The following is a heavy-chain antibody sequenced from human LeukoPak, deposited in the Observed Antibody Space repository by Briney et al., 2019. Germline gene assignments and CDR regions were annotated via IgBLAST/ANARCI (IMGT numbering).Heavy chain of an antibody. Sequence: GGSLRLSCAASGFTFRDYYMGWIRQAPGKGLEWASYISNSGSSTYYADSVKGRFTISRDNSKNTLYLQMNSLRAEDTAVYYCAKDYQPLYYYDSSGYTGAYSFDYWGQGTLVTVSS. V-gene: IGHV3-11*01. CDR2: ISNSGSST. J-gene: IGHJ4*02. D-gene: IGHD3-22*01. CDR1: GFTFRDYY. CDR3: AKDYQPLYYYDSSGYTGAYSFDY.